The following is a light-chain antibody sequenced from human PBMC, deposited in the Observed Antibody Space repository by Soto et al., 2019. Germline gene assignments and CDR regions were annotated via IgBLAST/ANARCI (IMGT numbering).Light chain of an antibody. CDR3: QQYNSYS. CDR2: DAS. V-gene: IGKV1-5*01. CDR1: QSISSW. J-gene: IGKJ1*01. Sequence: EIKMNQSPSTLSASVGDRVTITCRASQSISSWLAWYQQKPGKAPKLLIYDASSLESGVPSRFSGSGSGTEFTLTISSLQPDDFATYYCQQYNSYSFGQGTKVDI.